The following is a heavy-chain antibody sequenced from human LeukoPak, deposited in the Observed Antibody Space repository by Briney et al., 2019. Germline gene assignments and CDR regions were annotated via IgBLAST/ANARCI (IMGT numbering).Heavy chain of an antibody. CDR1: GGSISSYY. V-gene: IGHV4-59*01. CDR3: ARAAAAGYFDY. Sequence: SETLSLTCTVSGGSISSYYWSWIRQPPGKGLEWIGYIYYSGSTNYNPSLKSRVTISVDTSKNQFSLKLSSVTAADTAVYYCARAAAAGYFDYWGQGTLVTVSS. D-gene: IGHD6-13*01. CDR2: IYYSGST. J-gene: IGHJ4*02.